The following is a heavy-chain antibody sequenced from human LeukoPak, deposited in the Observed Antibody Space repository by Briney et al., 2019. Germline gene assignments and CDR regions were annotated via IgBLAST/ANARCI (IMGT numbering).Heavy chain of an antibody. V-gene: IGHV3-48*03. CDR3: ARGGPGSIPGSFDI. CDR1: GFTFSSYE. J-gene: IGHJ3*02. D-gene: IGHD2-2*01. CDR2: ISSSVGTI. Sequence: GGSLRLSCAASGFTFSSYEMNWVRQAPGKGLEWVSYISSSVGTIYYADSVKGRFTVSRDNAKNSLYLQMKSLRAEDTAVYYCARGGPGSIPGSFDIWGQGTMVTVSS.